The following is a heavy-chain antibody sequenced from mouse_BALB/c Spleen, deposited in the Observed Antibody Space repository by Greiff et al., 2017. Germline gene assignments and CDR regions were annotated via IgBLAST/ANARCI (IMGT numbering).Heavy chain of an antibody. V-gene: IGHV5-6*01. Sequence: EVQLVESGGDLVKPGGSLKLSCAASGFTFSSYGMSWVRQTPDKRLEWVATISSGGSYTYYPDSVKGRFTISRDNAKNTLYLQMSSLKSEDTAMYYCARQGRGTGTDYFDYWGQGTTLTVSS. CDR2: ISSGGSYT. D-gene: IGHD4-1*01. CDR1: GFTFSSYG. CDR3: ARQGRGTGTDYFDY. J-gene: IGHJ2*01.